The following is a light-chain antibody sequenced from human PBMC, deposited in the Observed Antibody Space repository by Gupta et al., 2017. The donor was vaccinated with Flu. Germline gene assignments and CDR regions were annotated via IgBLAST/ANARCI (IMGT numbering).Light chain of an antibody. CDR2: QTS. CDR1: QSISSL. Sequence: MTQFPSTMSASVGDRVTITGRDSQSISSLLARYQQKPGKAPKILIYQTSSLNGGVTSRFSGSGSGTEFTRTITSVEPDDSATHYCKFQHTFGQGTKLEIK. CDR3: KFQHT. J-gene: IGKJ2*01. V-gene: IGKV1-5*03.